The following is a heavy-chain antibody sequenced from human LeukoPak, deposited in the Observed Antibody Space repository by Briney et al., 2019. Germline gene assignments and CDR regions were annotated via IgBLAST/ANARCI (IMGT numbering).Heavy chain of an antibody. CDR3: ARDRAGYCSSRSCSQGGFDF. J-gene: IGHJ3*01. V-gene: IGHV1-2*02. Sequence: PLASVKVSCKASAYTFTGYYMHWVRQAPGQGLEWMGWINPNSGGTNYAQKFQGRVTMTRDTPISTAYMELSRLRSDDTAVYYCARDRAGYCSSRSCSQGGFDFWGQGTMVTVSA. D-gene: IGHD2-2*01. CDR2: INPNSGGT. CDR1: AYTFTGYY.